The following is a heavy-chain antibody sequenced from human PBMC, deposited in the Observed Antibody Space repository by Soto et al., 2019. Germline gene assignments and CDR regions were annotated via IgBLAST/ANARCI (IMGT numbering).Heavy chain of an antibody. Sequence: QVQLVESGGGVVQPGRSLRLSCAASGLTFNSYGMHWVRQAPGKGLEWVAAIWYDGSNKYYADSVKGRFTISRDNSKNTLYLEMNSLRAEDTAVYYWARESVGWFDPWGQGTLVTVS. CDR1: GLTFNSYG. J-gene: IGHJ5*02. CDR3: ARESVGWFDP. V-gene: IGHV3-33*01. CDR2: IWYDGSNK.